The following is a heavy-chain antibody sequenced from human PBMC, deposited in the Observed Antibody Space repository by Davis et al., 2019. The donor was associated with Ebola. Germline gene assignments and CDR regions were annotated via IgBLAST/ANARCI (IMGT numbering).Heavy chain of an antibody. CDR3: ARDPGVGYETYSMDA. J-gene: IGHJ6*02. CDR1: GFTFRNYF. Sequence: PGGSLRLSCAASGFTFRNYFMTWVRHAPASXLXXLSYISTHGRGASYADSVQGRFTISRDDGANFLYLDMRSLRVEDTDINYCARDPGVGYETYSMDAWGQGTTVIVSS. V-gene: IGHV3-11*01. CDR2: ISTHGRGA. D-gene: IGHD2-21*01.